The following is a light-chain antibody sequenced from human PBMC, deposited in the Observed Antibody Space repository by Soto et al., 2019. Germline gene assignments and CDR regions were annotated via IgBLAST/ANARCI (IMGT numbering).Light chain of an antibody. CDR2: GAS. CDR1: QSVNSIY. CDR3: KQYGSSTRT. Sequence: EIVLTQTPGTLSLSPGERATLSCRASQSVNSIYLAWYQQKPGQAPRLLTSGASNRATGIPDRFNGSGSGTDFTLTISRLELEDFAVYYCKQYGSSTRTFGQGTKVDIK. V-gene: IGKV3-20*01. J-gene: IGKJ2*01.